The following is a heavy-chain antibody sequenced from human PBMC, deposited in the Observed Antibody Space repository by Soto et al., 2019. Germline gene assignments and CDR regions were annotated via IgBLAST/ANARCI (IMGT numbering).Heavy chain of an antibody. CDR3: ARGSYYDILTGYDY. CDR1: GGTFSSYA. CDR2: IIPIFGTA. Sequence: ASVKVSCKASGGTFSSYAISWVRQAPGQGLEWMGGIIPIFGTANYAQKFQGRVTITADESTSTAYMGLSSLRSEDTAVYYCARGSYYDILTGYDYWGQGTLVTVSS. J-gene: IGHJ4*02. D-gene: IGHD3-9*01. V-gene: IGHV1-69*13.